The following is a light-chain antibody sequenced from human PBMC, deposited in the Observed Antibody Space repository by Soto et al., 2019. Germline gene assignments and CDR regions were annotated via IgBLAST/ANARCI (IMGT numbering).Light chain of an antibody. CDR1: RSVGES. V-gene: IGKV3-20*01. J-gene: IGKJ1*01. CDR3: QQYGGSART. CDR2: GSS. Sequence: VLTQSPGTLSLSPGERATLSCRASRSVGESLAWYQQKPGQSPRLLIYGSSNRATGIPDRFSGSGSGTDLTLTITRLEPEDFAVYYCQQYGGSARTFGRGTKVELK.